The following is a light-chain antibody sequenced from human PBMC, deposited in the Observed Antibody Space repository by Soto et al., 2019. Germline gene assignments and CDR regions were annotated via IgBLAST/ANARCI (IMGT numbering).Light chain of an antibody. Sequence: IVLTQSPGTLSLSPGERATLSCRASQYVSSFLAWYQQKPGQAPRLLIYGASSRATGIPARFSGSGSGTEFTLTISSLQSEDFAVYYCQQYNNWPPITFGQGTRMEIK. J-gene: IGKJ5*01. CDR3: QQYNNWPPIT. V-gene: IGKV3-15*01. CDR1: QYVSSF. CDR2: GAS.